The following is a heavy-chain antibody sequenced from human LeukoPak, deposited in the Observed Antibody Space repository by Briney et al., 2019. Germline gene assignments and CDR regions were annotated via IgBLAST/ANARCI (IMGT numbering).Heavy chain of an antibody. CDR2: IYTSGST. Sequence: SETLSLTCTVSGGSISSGSYYWSWIRQPAGKGLEWIGRIYTSGSTNYNPSLKSRVTISVDTSKNQFSLKLSCVIAADTAVHYCARDPGDYDSSGLLDYWGQGTLVTVSS. CDR3: ARDPGDYDSSGLLDY. V-gene: IGHV4-61*02. J-gene: IGHJ4*02. CDR1: GGSISSGSYY. D-gene: IGHD3-22*01.